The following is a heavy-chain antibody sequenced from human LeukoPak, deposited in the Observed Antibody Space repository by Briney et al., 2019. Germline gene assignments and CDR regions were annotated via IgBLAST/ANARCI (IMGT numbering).Heavy chain of an antibody. D-gene: IGHD3-22*01. Sequence: PGGSLRLSCAASGFTFSSYGMHWVRQAPGKRLEWVAFIRYDGSNKYYADSVKGRFTISRDNSKNTLYLQMNSLRAEDTAVYYCAKATYYYDSSGSGRVQHWGQGTLVTVSS. CDR1: GFTFSSYG. V-gene: IGHV3-30*02. J-gene: IGHJ1*01. CDR3: AKATYYYDSSGSGRVQH. CDR2: IRYDGSNK.